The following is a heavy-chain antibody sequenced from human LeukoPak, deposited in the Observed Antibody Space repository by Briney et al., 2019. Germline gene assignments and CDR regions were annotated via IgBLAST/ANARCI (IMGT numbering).Heavy chain of an antibody. Sequence: SETLSLTCAVYGGSFSGYYWSWIRQPPGRGLEWIGEINHSGSTNYNPSLKSRVTISVDTSKNQFSLKLSSVTAADTAVYYCARGYFDWLYDYWGQGTLVTVSS. J-gene: IGHJ4*02. CDR3: ARGYFDWLYDY. V-gene: IGHV4-34*01. CDR1: GGSFSGYY. CDR2: INHSGST. D-gene: IGHD3-9*01.